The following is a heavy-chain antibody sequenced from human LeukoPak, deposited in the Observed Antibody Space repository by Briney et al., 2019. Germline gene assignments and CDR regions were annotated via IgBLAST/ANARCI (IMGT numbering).Heavy chain of an antibody. Sequence: GASVKVSCKASGYTFTGYYMHWVRQAPGHGLEWLGWINPNIGGTNHAQKFQGRVTMTRDTSISTAYMELSRVRSDDTAVYYCARPIVVVLPDMRGRGLWFDPWGQGTLVTVSS. CDR3: ARPIVVVLPDMRGRGLWFDP. D-gene: IGHD2-2*01. J-gene: IGHJ5*02. CDR2: INPNIGGT. V-gene: IGHV1-2*02. CDR1: GYTFTGYY.